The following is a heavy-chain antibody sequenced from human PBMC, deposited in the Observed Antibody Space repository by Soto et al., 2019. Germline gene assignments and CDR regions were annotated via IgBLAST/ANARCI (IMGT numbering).Heavy chain of an antibody. Sequence: GGSLRVSCAASGFTFDDYGMSWVRQAPGKGLEWVSGINWNGGSTGYADSVKGRFTISRDNAKNSLYLQMNSLRAEDTALYYCARDRSYGSGSYYNREGGYFDYWGQGTLVTVSS. V-gene: IGHV3-20*04. CDR3: ARDRSYGSGSYYNREGGYFDY. CDR2: INWNGGST. D-gene: IGHD3-10*01. J-gene: IGHJ4*02. CDR1: GFTFDDYG.